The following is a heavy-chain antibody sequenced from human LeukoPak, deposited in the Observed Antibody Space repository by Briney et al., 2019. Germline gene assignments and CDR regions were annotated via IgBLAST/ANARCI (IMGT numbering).Heavy chain of an antibody. D-gene: IGHD3-10*01. CDR2: IQNDGNSK. Sequence: GGSLRLSCAASGLTFSMPPMDWVRQAPGKGLEWVAFIQNDGNSKNYADSVKGRFTISRDNSKNTLYLEVISLTAEDTAVYYCAKDDAWLRFGEWSQGTLVTVSS. CDR3: AKDDAWLRFGE. J-gene: IGHJ4*02. V-gene: IGHV3-30*02. CDR1: GLTFSMPP.